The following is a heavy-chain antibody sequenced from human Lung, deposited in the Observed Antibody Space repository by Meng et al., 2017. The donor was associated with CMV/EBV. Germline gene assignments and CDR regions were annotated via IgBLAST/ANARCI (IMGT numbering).Heavy chain of an antibody. CDR3: AKDRLSSSSWYYYYYGMDV. J-gene: IGHJ6*02. Sequence: SXAASGFTFSSYGMHWVRQAPGKGLEWVAFIRYDGSNKYYADSVKGRFTISRDNSKNTLYLQMNSLRAEDTAVYYCAKDRLSSSSWYYYYYGMDVXGQGXTVTVSS. CDR2: IRYDGSNK. CDR1: GFTFSSYG. D-gene: IGHD6-13*01. V-gene: IGHV3-30*02.